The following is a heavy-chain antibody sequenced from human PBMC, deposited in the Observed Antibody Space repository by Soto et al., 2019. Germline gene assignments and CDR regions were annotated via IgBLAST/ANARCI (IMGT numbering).Heavy chain of an antibody. J-gene: IGHJ4*02. CDR3: ARFIAVALDY. D-gene: IGHD6-19*01. V-gene: IGHV1-18*04. CDR2: ISAYNGNT. Sequence: GASGKVSCKASGYTFTSYGISWLRQAPGQGLEWMGWISAYNGNTNYTQKLQGRVTMTTDTSTSTAYMELRSLRSDDTAVYYCARFIAVALDYWGQGTLVTVSS. CDR1: GYTFTSYG.